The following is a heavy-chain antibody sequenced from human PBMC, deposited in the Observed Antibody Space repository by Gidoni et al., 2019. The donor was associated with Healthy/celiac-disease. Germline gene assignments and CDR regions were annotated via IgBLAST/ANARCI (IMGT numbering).Heavy chain of an antibody. CDR1: GGTFSSYT. CDR3: ARVGEGQGYYYYGMDV. Sequence: QVQLVQSGAEVKKPGSSVKVSCKASGGTFSSYTISWVRQAPGQGLEWMGGIIPIFGTANYAQKFQGRVTITADKSTSTAYMELSSLRSEDTAVYYCARVGEGQGYYYYGMDVWGQGTTVTVSS. J-gene: IGHJ6*02. D-gene: IGHD3-16*01. V-gene: IGHV1-69*06. CDR2: IIPIFGTA.